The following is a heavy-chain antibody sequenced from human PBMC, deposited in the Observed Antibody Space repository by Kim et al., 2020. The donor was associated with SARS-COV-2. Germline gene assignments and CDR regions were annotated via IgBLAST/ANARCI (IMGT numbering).Heavy chain of an antibody. CDR3: ARVATTSSDAFDI. D-gene: IGHD5-12*01. V-gene: IGHV5-51*01. J-gene: IGHJ3*02. Sequence: YSPSFQGQVTISADKSISTAYLQWSSLKASDTAMYYCARVATTSSDAFDIWGQGTMVTVSS.